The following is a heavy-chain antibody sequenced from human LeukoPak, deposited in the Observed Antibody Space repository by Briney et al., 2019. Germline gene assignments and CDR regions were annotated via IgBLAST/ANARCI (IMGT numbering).Heavy chain of an antibody. CDR1: GYSFTSYW. CDR2: TYPGDSDT. J-gene: IGHJ4*02. D-gene: IGHD3-16*01. CDR3: ARLRSDYVWGSYLGGYYFDY. V-gene: IGHV5-51*01. Sequence: GESLKISCKGSGYSFTSYWIGWVRQMPGKGLEWMGITYPGDSDTRYSPSFQGQVTISADKSISTAYLQWSSLKASDTAMYYCARLRSDYVWGSYLGGYYFDYWGQGTLVTASS.